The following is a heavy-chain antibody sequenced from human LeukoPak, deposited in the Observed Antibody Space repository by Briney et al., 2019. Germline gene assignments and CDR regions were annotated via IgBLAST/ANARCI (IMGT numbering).Heavy chain of an antibody. J-gene: IGHJ3*02. D-gene: IGHD3-22*01. CDR3: ARDRRYNYGSRTSDI. V-gene: IGHV1-2*06. CDR2: IDANNRAT. Sequence: ASAKVSCKASGYTFTGYYMHCVRQAPGQELEWMGRIDANNRATNYAQKFQGRVTMTRDTSVSTDYMELSNLRSDDTAVHYCARDRRYNYGSRTSDIWGQGTMVTVSS. CDR1: GYTFTGYY.